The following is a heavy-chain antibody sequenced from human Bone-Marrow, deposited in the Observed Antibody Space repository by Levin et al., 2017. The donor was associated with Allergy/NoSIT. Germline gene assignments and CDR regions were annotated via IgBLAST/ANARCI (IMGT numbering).Heavy chain of an antibody. Sequence: ESLKISCTVSGVSISSSTSYWGWIRRPPGRELEWIGSIIYSGSTYYNPSLKSRVTISIDTSKRQISLTLSSVTAADTAIYYCARDVNSISWFKTWGQGTLVTVSS. CDR1: GVSISSSTSY. D-gene: IGHD6-13*01. J-gene: IGHJ5*02. CDR2: IIYSGST. V-gene: IGHV4-39*02. CDR3: ARDVNSISWFKT.